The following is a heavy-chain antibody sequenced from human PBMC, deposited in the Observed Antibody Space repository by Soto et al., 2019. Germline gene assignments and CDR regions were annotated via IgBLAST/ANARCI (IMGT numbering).Heavy chain of an antibody. V-gene: IGHV3-30-3*01. Sequence: QVQLVESGGGVVQPGRSLRLSCAASGFVFRNYAMHWVRQPPGKGLEWVAVISYDGSNKYYADSVKGRFTISRDNSKNTLYLQVNSLRSEDTAVYYCARNDYVTYYFDYWGQGALVTVSS. CDR3: ARNDYVTYYFDY. J-gene: IGHJ4*02. D-gene: IGHD4-17*01. CDR1: GFVFRNYA. CDR2: ISYDGSNK.